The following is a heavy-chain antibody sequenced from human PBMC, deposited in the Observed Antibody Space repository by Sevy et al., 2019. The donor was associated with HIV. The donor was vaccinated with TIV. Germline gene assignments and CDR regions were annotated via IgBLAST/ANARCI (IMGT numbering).Heavy chain of an antibody. CDR2: IYSGGST. V-gene: IGHV3-53*01. CDR3: ARDTGGNRYGMDV. J-gene: IGHJ6*02. CDR1: GFTVSSNY. D-gene: IGHD2-15*01. Sequence: GESLKISCAASGFTVSSNYMSWVRQAPGKGPEWVSVIYSGGSTYYADSVKGRFTISRDNSKNMLYLQMNSLRAEDTAVYYCARDTGGNRYGMDVWGQGTTVTVSS.